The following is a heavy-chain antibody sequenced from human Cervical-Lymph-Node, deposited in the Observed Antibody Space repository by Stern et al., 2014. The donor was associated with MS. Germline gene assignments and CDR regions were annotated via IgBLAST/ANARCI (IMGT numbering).Heavy chain of an antibody. D-gene: IGHD2-2*03. CDR3: GRWISGSPDY. Sequence: EVQLVQSGGGLVQPGGSLRLSCAASGYTVSDHYMDWVRQTPGKGLEWVGRIKNRANGDTTEYAASVRGRFIISRDESRNSVYLQMNSLKIEDTAVYYCGRWISGSPDYWGQGTLVTVSS. CDR2: IKNRANGDTT. CDR1: GYTVSDHY. V-gene: IGHV3-72*01. J-gene: IGHJ4*02.